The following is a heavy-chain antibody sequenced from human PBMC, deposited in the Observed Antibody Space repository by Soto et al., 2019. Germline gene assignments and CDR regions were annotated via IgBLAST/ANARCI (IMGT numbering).Heavy chain of an antibody. V-gene: IGHV1-69*04. CDR3: AREGDMKFHSDSSDEPGY. Sequence: SVKVSCKASGGTFSSFVISWVRQAPGQGLEWMGRIIPSIGIINYAQKFQGRVTITADTSTSTAYMELSSLRSDDTTVYYCAREGDMKFHSDSSDEPGYWGQGTLVTVPQ. D-gene: IGHD3-22*01. CDR2: IIPSIGII. J-gene: IGHJ4*02. CDR1: GGTFSSFV.